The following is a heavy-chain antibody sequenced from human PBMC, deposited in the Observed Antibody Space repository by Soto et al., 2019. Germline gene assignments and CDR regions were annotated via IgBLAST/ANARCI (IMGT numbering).Heavy chain of an antibody. Sequence: LGGSLRLSCAASGFTFRSFTMNWVRQAPGKGLEWVSTISSNSAYIYYTDALRGRFTISRDNAKNSLHLQMNSLRAEDTAVYYCTRDASRDSSARGWFDPWGPGTLVTVSS. CDR2: ISSNSAYI. D-gene: IGHD6-13*01. V-gene: IGHV3-21*01. J-gene: IGHJ5*02. CDR1: GFTFRSFT. CDR3: TRDASRDSSARGWFDP.